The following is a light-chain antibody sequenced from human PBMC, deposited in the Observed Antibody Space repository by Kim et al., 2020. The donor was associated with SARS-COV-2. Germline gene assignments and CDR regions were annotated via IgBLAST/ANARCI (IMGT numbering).Light chain of an antibody. Sequence: SYELTQPLSVSVSPGQTASITCSGDKLGDKYACWYQQKPGQSPVLVIYQDSKRPSGIPARFSGSNSGNTATLTISGTQAMDEADYYCQAWDSSVVFGGGT. CDR1: KLGDKY. CDR2: QDS. CDR3: QAWDSSVV. V-gene: IGLV3-1*01. J-gene: IGLJ2*01.